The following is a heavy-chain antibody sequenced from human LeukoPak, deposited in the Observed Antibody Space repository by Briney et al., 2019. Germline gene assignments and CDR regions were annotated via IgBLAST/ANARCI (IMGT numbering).Heavy chain of an antibody. Sequence: GGSLRLSCAASGFTFSSYEMNWVRQAPGKGLEWVSYISSSGSTIYYADSVKGRFTISRDNAKNTLYLQMNSLRVEDTAVYYCARDSFSGTYLFDYWGQGTLVTVSS. D-gene: IGHD1-26*01. CDR2: ISSSGSTI. V-gene: IGHV3-48*03. CDR3: ARDSFSGTYLFDY. J-gene: IGHJ4*02. CDR1: GFTFSSYE.